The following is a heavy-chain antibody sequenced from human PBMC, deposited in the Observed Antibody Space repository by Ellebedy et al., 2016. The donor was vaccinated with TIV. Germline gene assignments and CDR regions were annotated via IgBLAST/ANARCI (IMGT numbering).Heavy chain of an antibody. V-gene: IGHV4-30-4*01. CDR3: ARDSTRGMDV. CDR2: IYYSGST. J-gene: IGHJ6*02. Sequence: MPSETLSLTCTVSGGSISSGDYYWSWIRQPPGKGLEWIGYIYYSGSTYYSPSLKSRLTISVDTSKDQFSLKLSSVTAADTAVYYCARDSTRGMDVWGQGTTVTVSS. CDR1: GGSISSGDYY.